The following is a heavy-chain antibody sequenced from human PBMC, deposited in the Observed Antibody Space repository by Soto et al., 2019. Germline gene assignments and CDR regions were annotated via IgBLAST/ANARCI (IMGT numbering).Heavy chain of an antibody. V-gene: IGHV1-2*04. CDR1: GYTFTGYY. J-gene: IGHJ6*02. CDR2: INPNSGGT. CDR3: ARGGSIWFGELSAYYYGMDV. D-gene: IGHD3-10*01. Sequence: GASVKVSCKASGYTFTGYYMHWVRQAPGQGLEWMGWINPNSGGTNYAQKFQGWVTMTRDTSISTAYMELSRLRSDDTAVYYCARGGSIWFGELSAYYYGMDVWGQGTTVTVSS.